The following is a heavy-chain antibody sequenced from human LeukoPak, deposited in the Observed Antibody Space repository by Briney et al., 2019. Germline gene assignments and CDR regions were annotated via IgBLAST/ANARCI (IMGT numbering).Heavy chain of an antibody. D-gene: IGHD5-12*01. CDR1: GFTFSDYY. CDR3: ARSYSGYDWPATFDY. CDR2: ISSSSSYT. J-gene: IGHJ4*02. V-gene: IGHV3-11*06. Sequence: GGSLRLSCAASGFTFSDYYMSWIRQAPGKGLEWVSYISSSSSYTNYADCGKGRFTISRNNAKYSLYLKMNSLRAEDTAVYYCARSYSGYDWPATFDYWGQGTLVTVSS.